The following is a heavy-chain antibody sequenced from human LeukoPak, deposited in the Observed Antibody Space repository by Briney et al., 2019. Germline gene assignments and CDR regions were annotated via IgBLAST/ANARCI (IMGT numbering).Heavy chain of an antibody. D-gene: IGHD2-15*01. J-gene: IGHJ4*02. CDR3: ARLTAGVVVAAHHVVEAKLYHYFDY. CDR1: GYTFTSYG. CDR2: ISAYNGNT. V-gene: IGHV1-18*01. Sequence: ASVKASCKASGYTFTSYGISWLRQAPRQGLEWMGWISAYNGNTNYAQKLQGRVTMTTDTSTSTAYMELTSLRSDDTAVYYCARLTAGVVVAAHHVVEAKLYHYFDYWGQGTLVTVSS.